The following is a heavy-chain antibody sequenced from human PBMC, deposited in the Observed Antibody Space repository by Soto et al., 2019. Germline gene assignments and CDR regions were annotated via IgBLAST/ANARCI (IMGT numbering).Heavy chain of an antibody. CDR2: IDPSDSYT. J-gene: IGHJ6*02. Sequence: CKGSGYSFTKYWIGWVRQMPGKGLEWMGRIDPSDSYTNYSPSFQGHVTISADKSISTAYLQWSSLKASDTAMYYCARENTAMGFYYYYGMDVWGQGTTVTVSS. V-gene: IGHV5-10-1*01. CDR3: ARENTAMGFYYYYGMDV. D-gene: IGHD5-18*01. CDR1: GYSFTKYW.